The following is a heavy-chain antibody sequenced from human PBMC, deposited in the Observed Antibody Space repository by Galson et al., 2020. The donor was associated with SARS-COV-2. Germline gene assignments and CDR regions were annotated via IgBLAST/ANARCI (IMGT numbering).Heavy chain of an antibody. V-gene: IGHV3-7*01. D-gene: IGHD6-19*01. CDR1: GFTFKDYW. CDR2: IKGDGSET. Sequence: GEFLKISCAVSGFTFKDYWMSWVRQAPGKGLEWVANIKGDGSETNYVDSVKGRFSISRDNAVNSLFLQMDSLRVDDTAVYYCTREGWQGAYWGQGTRVTVSS. J-gene: IGHJ4*02. CDR3: TREGWQGAY.